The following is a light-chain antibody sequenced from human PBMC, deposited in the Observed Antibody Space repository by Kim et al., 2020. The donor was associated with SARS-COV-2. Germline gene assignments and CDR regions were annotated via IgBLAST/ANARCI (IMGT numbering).Light chain of an antibody. J-gene: IGKJ2*01. CDR1: ESFSSW. CDR3: QQYYISPYT. CDR2: KAS. V-gene: IGKV1-5*03. Sequence: DIQMTQSPSTLSASVGDTVTITCRASESFSSWLAWYQQKPGKAPTLLIYKASNLESGVPSRFSGSESGTKFTLTISSLQPDDFATYYCQQYYISPYTFGQGTKLEIK.